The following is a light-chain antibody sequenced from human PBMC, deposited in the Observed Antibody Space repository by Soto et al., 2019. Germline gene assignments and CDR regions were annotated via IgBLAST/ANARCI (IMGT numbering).Light chain of an antibody. Sequence: AIRMTQSPSSLSASTGDRVTITCRASQGISSYLAWYQQKPGKAPKLLIYAASSLQSGVPSRFSGSGSGTDFTLTISSLQPEDFATYYCQQSYSTPWPFCQGSMVDVK. CDR2: AAS. V-gene: IGKV1-8*01. CDR3: QQSYSTPWP. CDR1: QGISSY. J-gene: IGKJ1*01.